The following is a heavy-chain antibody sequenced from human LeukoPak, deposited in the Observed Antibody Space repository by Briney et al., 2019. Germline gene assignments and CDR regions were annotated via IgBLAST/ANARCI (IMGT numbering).Heavy chain of an antibody. D-gene: IGHD3-22*01. V-gene: IGHV4-39*01. Sequence: SETLSLTCTVSGDSITSRSYYWGWIRQPPGKGLEWIGSIYSSGSTYYNPSLMGRVTVSVDTSQNQFSLKLRSVTAADTAVYFCARFGGTYHDSSGYLREDSFDIWGQGTMVTVSS. CDR2: IYSSGST. J-gene: IGHJ3*02. CDR3: ARFGGTYHDSSGYLREDSFDI. CDR1: GDSITSRSYY.